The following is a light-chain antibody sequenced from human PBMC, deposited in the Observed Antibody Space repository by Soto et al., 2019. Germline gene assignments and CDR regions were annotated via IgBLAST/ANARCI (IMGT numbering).Light chain of an antibody. CDR1: SSDVGGYNF. CDR3: SSFTSIYIYV. J-gene: IGLJ1*01. CDR2: DVS. V-gene: IGLV2-14*03. Sequence: QSALTQPASVSGSPGQSVTISCAGTSSDVGGYNFVSWYQQHPGKAPQLMIYDVSSRPSGVSNRFSGSKSGNTASLTISGLQADYETDYYCSSFTSIYIYVFVTRTMVTVL.